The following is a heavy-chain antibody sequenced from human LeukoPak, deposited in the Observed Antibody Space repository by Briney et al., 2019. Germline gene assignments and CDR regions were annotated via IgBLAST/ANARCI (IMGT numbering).Heavy chain of an antibody. J-gene: IGHJ6*03. CDR3: ARDHVEVRGANYYYYYYMDV. CDR1: GFTFSSYG. D-gene: IGHD2-2*01. Sequence: GGSLRLSCAASGFTFSSYGMHWVRQAPGKGLEWVAFIRYDGSDKYYADSVKGRFTISRDNAKNSLYLQMNSLRAEDTAVYYCARDHVEVRGANYYYYYYMDVWGKGTTVTVSS. V-gene: IGHV3-30*02. CDR2: IRYDGSDK.